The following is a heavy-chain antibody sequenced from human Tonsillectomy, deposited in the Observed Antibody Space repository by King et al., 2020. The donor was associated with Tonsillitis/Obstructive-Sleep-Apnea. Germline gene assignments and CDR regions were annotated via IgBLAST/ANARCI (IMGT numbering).Heavy chain of an antibody. Sequence: VQLVESGGGLIQPGGSLRLSCAASGFTVSSNFMTWVRQAPGMGLEWVSVIQSGGNTFYADSVKGRFTISSDSSKNMLYLQMNSLRAEDTAVYYCARVDYGDDYWGQGTLVTVSS. V-gene: IGHV3-53*01. D-gene: IGHD4-17*01. J-gene: IGHJ4*02. CDR1: GFTVSSNF. CDR2: IQSGGNT. CDR3: ARVDYGDDY.